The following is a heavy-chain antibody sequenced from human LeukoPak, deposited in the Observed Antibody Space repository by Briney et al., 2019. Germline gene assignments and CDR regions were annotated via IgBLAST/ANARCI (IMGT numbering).Heavy chain of an antibody. Sequence: EASVRVSCKASGYIFTIYPIHWVRQAPGQRREWMGWINTGNGNTKYSQRFEGRVTVTTDTSAAAAYMELSSLRSEDTAVYYCARDRAMADYWGQGTLVTVSS. CDR2: INTGNGNT. J-gene: IGHJ4*02. D-gene: IGHD5-18*01. CDR1: GYIFTIYP. V-gene: IGHV1-3*04. CDR3: ARDRAMADY.